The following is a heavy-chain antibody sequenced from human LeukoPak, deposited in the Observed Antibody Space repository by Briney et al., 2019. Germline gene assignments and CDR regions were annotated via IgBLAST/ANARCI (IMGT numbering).Heavy chain of an antibody. D-gene: IGHD2-21*02. CDR3: ARNTVVTRPSV. CDR1: GGSISSSY. Sequence: PSETLSLTCSVSGGSISSSYWNWIRQPPGKGLEWIGYIYHSGISSTHYNPSLKSRVLISIDTSQNHFSLRLNSVTAADTAVYYCARNTVVTRPSVWGQGTLVAVSS. V-gene: IGHV4-59*12. J-gene: IGHJ4*02. CDR2: IYHSGISST.